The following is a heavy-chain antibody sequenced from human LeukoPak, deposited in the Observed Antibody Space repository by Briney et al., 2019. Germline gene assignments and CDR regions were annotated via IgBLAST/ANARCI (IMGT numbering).Heavy chain of an antibody. V-gene: IGHV1-69*05. J-gene: IGHJ4*02. CDR2: IIPIFGTA. CDR3: ARAVYYDSSGYLY. Sequence: SVKVSCKASGYTFTSYAISWVRQAPGQGLEWMGRIIPIFGTANYAQKFQGRVTITTDESTSTAHMELSSLRSEDTAVYYCARAVYYDSSGYLYWGQGTLVTVSS. D-gene: IGHD3-22*01. CDR1: GYTFTSYA.